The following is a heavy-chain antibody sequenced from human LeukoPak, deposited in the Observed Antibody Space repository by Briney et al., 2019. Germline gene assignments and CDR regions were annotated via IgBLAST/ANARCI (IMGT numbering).Heavy chain of an antibody. D-gene: IGHD3-10*01. V-gene: IGHV1-24*01. CDR1: GYTLTELS. CDR3: ATGNWRRWFGEPPFDY. Sequence: ASVKVSCKVSGYTLTELSMHWVRQAPGKGLEGMGGFDPEDGETIYAQKFQGRVTMTEDTSTDTAYMELSSLRSEDTAVYYCATGNWRRWFGEPPFDYWGQGTLVTVSS. J-gene: IGHJ4*02. CDR2: FDPEDGET.